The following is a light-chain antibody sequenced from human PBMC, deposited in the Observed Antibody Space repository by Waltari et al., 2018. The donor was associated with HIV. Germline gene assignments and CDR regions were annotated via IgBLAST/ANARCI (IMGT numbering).Light chain of an antibody. CDR3: AIWDDSLNAWV. Sequence: QSVLTQPPSVSGTPGQKIIMSCSGSTSNIGSNSVTWFQQVPGTAPKLLIYNNKQRPSAVPDRFAGSKSGTSASLAISGLQSEDESDYYCAIWDDSLNAWVFGGGTKLTV. V-gene: IGLV1-44*01. CDR1: TSNIGSNS. CDR2: NNK. J-gene: IGLJ3*02.